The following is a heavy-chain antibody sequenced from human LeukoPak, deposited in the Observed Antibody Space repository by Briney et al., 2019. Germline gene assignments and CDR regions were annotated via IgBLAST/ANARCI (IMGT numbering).Heavy chain of an antibody. Sequence: SETLSLTCTVSGGSISSYYWSWIRQVPGKGLEWIAYIYYIGSTDYNPSLKSRVTISVDTSKNQLSLNVSSVTAADTAVYYCARHDVVSRAFDIWGPETMVTVSS. CDR2: IYYIGST. D-gene: IGHD2-15*01. J-gene: IGHJ3*02. V-gene: IGHV4-59*08. CDR1: GGSISSYY. CDR3: ARHDVVSRAFDI.